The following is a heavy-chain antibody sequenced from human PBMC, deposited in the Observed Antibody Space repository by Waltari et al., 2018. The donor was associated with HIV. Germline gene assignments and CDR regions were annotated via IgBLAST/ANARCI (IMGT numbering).Heavy chain of an antibody. D-gene: IGHD6-6*01. CDR1: GFPFRIFA. V-gene: IGHV3-33*01. CDR3: ARGYSSSRWIPLYH. Sequence: QVQLVESGGGVVQPGTSLTLSCSVSGFPFRIFAFHWVRQSPGKGLEWLAVFWSDGVEISYADSVKGRFTISKDSSQKTLYLHLTSLRAEDTALYYCARGYSSSRWIPLYHWGRGTLVTVSS. CDR2: FWSDGVEI. J-gene: IGHJ4*02.